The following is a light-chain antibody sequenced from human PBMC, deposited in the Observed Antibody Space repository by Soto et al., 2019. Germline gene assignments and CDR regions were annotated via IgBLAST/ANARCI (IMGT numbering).Light chain of an antibody. CDR1: SSDVGGYNY. CDR3: SSSTVSSTYV. V-gene: IGLV2-14*01. J-gene: IGLJ1*01. Sequence: QSALTQPASVSGSPGQSITISCTGTSSDVGGYNYVSWYQQHPGKAPKLMIYDVSNRPSGMSNRFSGAKSGNTASLTISWGQAEDEAEYYCSSSTVSSTYVFGTGTKLTVL. CDR2: DVS.